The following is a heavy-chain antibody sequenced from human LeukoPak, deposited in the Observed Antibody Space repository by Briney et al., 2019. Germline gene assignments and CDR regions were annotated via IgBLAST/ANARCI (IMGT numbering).Heavy chain of an antibody. V-gene: IGHV4-34*01. J-gene: IGHJ4*02. CDR1: GGSFSGYS. Sequence: KPSETLSLTCAVYGGSFSGYSWSWIRQPPGKGLEWIGEINHSGSTNYNPSLKSRVTISVDTSKKQFSLKLSSVTAADTAVYYCARDSDTAMVTGFDYWGQGTLVTVSS. CDR3: ARDSDTAMVTGFDY. CDR2: INHSGST. D-gene: IGHD5-18*01.